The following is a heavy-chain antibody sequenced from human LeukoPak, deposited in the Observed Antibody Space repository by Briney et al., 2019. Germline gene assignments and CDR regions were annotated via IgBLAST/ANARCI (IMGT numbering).Heavy chain of an antibody. CDR3: ARGGCSSTSCYVFEV. J-gene: IGHJ4*02. Sequence: GGSLRLSCAASGFTFSNYGMHWVRQAPGKGLEWVSSISSSGSTIYYADSVKGRFTISRDNAKNSLYLQMNSLRAEDTAVYYCARGGCSSTSCYVFEVWGQGTLVTVSS. V-gene: IGHV3-48*04. CDR2: ISSSGSTI. D-gene: IGHD2-2*01. CDR1: GFTFSNYG.